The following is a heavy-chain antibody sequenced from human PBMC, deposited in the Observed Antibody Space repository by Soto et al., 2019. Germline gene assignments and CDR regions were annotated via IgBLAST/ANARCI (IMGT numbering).Heavy chain of an antibody. CDR1: GFTFSSYA. CDR2: ISGSGGST. J-gene: IGHJ5*02. D-gene: IGHD5-12*01. V-gene: IGHV3-23*01. Sequence: GGSLRLSCAASGFTFSSYAMSWVRQAPGKGLEWVSAISGSGGSTYYADSVKGRLTISRDNSKYTLYLQMNSLRAEDTAVYYCAKSTSGYDLSGFDPWGQGTLVTVSS. CDR3: AKSTSGYDLSGFDP.